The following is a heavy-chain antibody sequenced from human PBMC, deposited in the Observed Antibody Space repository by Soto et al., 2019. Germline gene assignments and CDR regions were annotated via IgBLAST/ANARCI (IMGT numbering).Heavy chain of an antibody. V-gene: IGHV3-23*01. CDR3: ANSRPWQLDFFDY. CDR1: GFTFSSYA. J-gene: IGHJ4*02. CDR2: ISGSGGST. Sequence: GGSLRLSCAASGFTFSSYAMSWVRQAPGKGLEWVSAISGSGGSTYYADSVKGRFTISRDNSKNTLYLQMNSLRAGDTAVYYCANSRPWQLDFFDYWGQGTLVTVSS. D-gene: IGHD6-6*01.